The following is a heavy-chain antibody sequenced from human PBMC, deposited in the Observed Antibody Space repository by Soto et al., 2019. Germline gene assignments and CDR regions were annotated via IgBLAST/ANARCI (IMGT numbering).Heavy chain of an antibody. J-gene: IGHJ3*02. CDR2: IWYDGSNK. Sequence: GSLRLSCAASGFTFSSYGMHWVRQAPGKGLEWVAVIWYDGSNKYYADSVKGRFTISRDNSKNTLYLQMNSLRAEDTAVYYCARGLGRGSTAFDIWGQGTMVTVSS. CDR3: ARGLGRGSTAFDI. D-gene: IGHD1-26*01. CDR1: GFTFSSYG. V-gene: IGHV3-33*08.